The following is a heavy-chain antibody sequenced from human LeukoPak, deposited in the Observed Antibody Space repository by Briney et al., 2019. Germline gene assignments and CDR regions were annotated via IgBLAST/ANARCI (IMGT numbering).Heavy chain of an antibody. D-gene: IGHD3-22*01. CDR1: GFTFSSYW. J-gene: IGHJ4*02. V-gene: IGHV3-74*01. CDR2: ISTDGSST. Sequence: GGSLRLSCAASGFTFSSYWMHWVRQAPGKGLVWVSRISTDGSSTTYADSVKGRFTISRDNAKDTLYLQMNSLRAEDTALYYCARNFGGGDSSGPYYWGQGTLVTVSS. CDR3: ARNFGGGDSSGPYY.